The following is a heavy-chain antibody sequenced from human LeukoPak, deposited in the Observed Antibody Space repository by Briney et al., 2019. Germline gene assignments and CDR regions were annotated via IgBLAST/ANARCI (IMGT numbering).Heavy chain of an antibody. V-gene: IGHV1-69*13. CDR2: IIPIFGTA. D-gene: IGHD3-22*01. CDR1: GGTFSSYA. CDR3: ARDYSQYYDSSGYYYGY. J-gene: IGHJ4*02. Sequence: GASVKVSYKASGGTFSSYAISWVRQAPGQGLEWMGGIIPIFGTANYAQKFQGRVTITADESTSTAYMELSSLRSEDTAVYYCARDYSQYYDSSGYYYGYWGQGTLVTVSS.